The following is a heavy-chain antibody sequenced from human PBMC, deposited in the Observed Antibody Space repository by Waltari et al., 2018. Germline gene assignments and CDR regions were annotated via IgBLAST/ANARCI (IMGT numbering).Heavy chain of an antibody. V-gene: IGHV1-69*01. CDR3: AREAMIVWFDP. CDR1: GGIFSSYA. Sequence: QVQLVQSGAEVKKPGSSVKVSCKASGGIFSSYAISWVRQAPGQGLEWMGGISAVVGTAKHAPKFQGRVTITAGESTSTAYMELSSLRSEDTAVYYCAREAMIVWFDPWGQGTLVTVSS. D-gene: IGHD3-22*01. CDR2: ISAVVGTA. J-gene: IGHJ5*02.